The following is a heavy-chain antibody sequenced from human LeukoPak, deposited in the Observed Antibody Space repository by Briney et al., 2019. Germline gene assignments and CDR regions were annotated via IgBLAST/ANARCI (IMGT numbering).Heavy chain of an antibody. CDR2: IYHSGST. D-gene: IGHD3-10*01. V-gene: IGHV4-38-2*01. Sequence: PSETLSLTCAVSGYSISSGYYWGWIRQPPGKGLEWIGSIYHSGSTYYNPSLKSRVTISVDTPKNQFSLKLSSVTAADTAVYYCARRLGSSMVTFDIWGQGTMVTVSS. CDR3: ARRLGSSMVTFDI. J-gene: IGHJ3*02. CDR1: GYSISSGYY.